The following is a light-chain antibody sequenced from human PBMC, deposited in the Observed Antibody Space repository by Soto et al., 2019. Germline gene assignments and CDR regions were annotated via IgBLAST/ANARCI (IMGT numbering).Light chain of an antibody. Sequence: DIQMTQSPSSLSASLGDRVTITCRASQGIGNYLAWYQLQPGKVPKLLIYAASTLQSGVPSRFSGSGSGTDFTRTISSLPPEDVATHFCQKYNSAPRTFGQGTKVDI. J-gene: IGKJ1*01. CDR3: QKYNSAPRT. V-gene: IGKV1-27*01. CDR2: AAS. CDR1: QGIGNY.